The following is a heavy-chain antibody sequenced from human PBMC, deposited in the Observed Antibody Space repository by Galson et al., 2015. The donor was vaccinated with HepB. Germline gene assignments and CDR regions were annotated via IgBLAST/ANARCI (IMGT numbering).Heavy chain of an antibody. D-gene: IGHD1-26*01. V-gene: IGHV1-24*01. CDR2: FDPEDGET. Sequence: SVKVSCKVSGYTLTELSMHCVRQAPGKGLEWMGGFDPEDGETIYAQKFQGRVTMTEDTSTDTAYMELSSLRSEDTAVYYCATIKWELNNWFDPWGQGTLVTVSS. J-gene: IGHJ5*02. CDR3: ATIKWELNNWFDP. CDR1: GYTLTELS.